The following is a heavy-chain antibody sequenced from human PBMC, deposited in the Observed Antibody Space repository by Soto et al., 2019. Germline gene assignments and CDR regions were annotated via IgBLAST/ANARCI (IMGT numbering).Heavy chain of an antibody. CDR2: MSAFTGKA. V-gene: IGHV1-18*04. CDR3: ARDQRYYGSGYYYSDS. D-gene: IGHD3-10*01. J-gene: IGHJ1*01. Sequence: ASVKVSCKASGYTFISYGISWVRQAPGQGLVWVGWMSAFTGKADYAQIFQDRVTMTTDTSTSTAYMELRSLRSDDTAVYYCARDQRYYGSGYYYSDSWGQGTLVTVSS. CDR1: GYTFISYG.